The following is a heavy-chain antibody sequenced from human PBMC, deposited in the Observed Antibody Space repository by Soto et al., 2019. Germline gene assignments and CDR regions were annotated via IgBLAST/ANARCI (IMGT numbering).Heavy chain of an antibody. J-gene: IGHJ6*02. CDR3: ARRSYGGSGTLRYYYGMAV. V-gene: IGHV4-39*01. CDR2: IYYSGST. D-gene: IGHD3-10*01. CDR1: GGSISSSSYY. Sequence: PSETLSLTCTVSGGSISSSSYYWGWIRQPPGKGLEWIGSIYYSGSTYYNPSLKSRVTISVDTSKNQFSLKLSSVTAADTAVYYCARRSYGGSGTLRYYYGMAVWGHGTTVTVSS.